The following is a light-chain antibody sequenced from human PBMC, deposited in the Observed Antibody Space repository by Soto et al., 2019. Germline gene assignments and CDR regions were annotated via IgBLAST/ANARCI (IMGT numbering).Light chain of an antibody. CDR3: QQYNNWRYT. J-gene: IGKJ2*01. Sequence: EIAITQSPATLSVSPGERATLSCRASQSVSSKLAWYQLKPGQPPRLLIYGASTRATGVPARFSGSGSGTEFTLTISSLQSEDFAFYYCQQYNNWRYTLGQGTKVDIK. CDR2: GAS. CDR1: QSVSSK. V-gene: IGKV3-15*01.